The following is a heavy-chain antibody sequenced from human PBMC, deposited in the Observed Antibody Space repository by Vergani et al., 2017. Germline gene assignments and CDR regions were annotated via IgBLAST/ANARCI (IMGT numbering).Heavy chain of an antibody. J-gene: IGHJ6*02. CDR2: ISAYNGNT. Sequence: QVQLVQSGAEVKKPGASVKVSCKASGYTFTSYGISWVRQAPGQGLEWMGWISAYNGNTNYAQKLQGRVTMTTDTSTSTAYMELRSLRSDDTAVYYCAREMVLPSAGNYYYYYGMDVWGQGTTVTVSS. CDR1: GYTFTSYG. V-gene: IGHV1-18*04. D-gene: IGHD2/OR15-2a*01. CDR3: AREMVLPSAGNYYYYYGMDV.